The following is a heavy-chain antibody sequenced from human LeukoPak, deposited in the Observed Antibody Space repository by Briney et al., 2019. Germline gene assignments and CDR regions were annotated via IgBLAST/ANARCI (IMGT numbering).Heavy chain of an antibody. D-gene: IGHD1-14*01. J-gene: IGHJ4*02. CDR3: ATDPAGIGSESY. CDR2: IKKDGSDK. V-gene: IGHV3-7*01. CDR1: GFTFSNYW. Sequence: GGSLRLSCVASGFTFSNYWMSWVRQAPGKGLEWVANIKKDGSDKYYVDSVKGRFTISRDNAKNSVYLQMNSLRAEDTAVYYCATDPAGIGSESYWGQGTLVTVSS.